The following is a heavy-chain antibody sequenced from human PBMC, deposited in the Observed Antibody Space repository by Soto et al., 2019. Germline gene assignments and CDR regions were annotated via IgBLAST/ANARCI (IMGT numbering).Heavy chain of an antibody. V-gene: IGHV4-59*01. CDR3: ARMNYYDTSGYPFDY. CDR2: IYFRGTT. J-gene: IGHJ4*02. CDR1: GGSISSYC. D-gene: IGHD3-22*01. Sequence: SETLSVTCTVAGGSISSYCWSWIRQPPGKGLEWIGYIYFRGTTNYNPSLKSRVTMSADTSKNQFSLKLNSVTAADTAVYYCARMNYYDTSGYPFDYWGQGMMVTVSS.